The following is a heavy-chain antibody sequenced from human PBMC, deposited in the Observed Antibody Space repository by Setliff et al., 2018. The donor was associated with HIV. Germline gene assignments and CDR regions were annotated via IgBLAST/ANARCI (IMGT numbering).Heavy chain of an antibody. V-gene: IGHV1-8*01. CDR3: ARTWGAGVTGYWFEP. CDR1: GYTFSSYG. CDR2: MNPNSGNT. D-gene: IGHD3-9*01. J-gene: IGHJ5*02. Sequence: ASVKVSCKASGYTFSSYGINWVRQATGQGLEWMGWMNPNSGNTGFAQKFQGRVTMTRNTSISTVYMELRSLRSEDTAVYFCARTWGAGVTGYWFEPWGQGTRVTVSS.